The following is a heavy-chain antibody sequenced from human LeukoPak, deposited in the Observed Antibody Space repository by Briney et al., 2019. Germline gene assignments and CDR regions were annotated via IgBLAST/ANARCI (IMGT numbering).Heavy chain of an antibody. V-gene: IGHV4-34*01. CDR3: ARAPTVEWLSTYIDV. Sequence: SETLSLTCGVYGGSLSGYYWSWIRPSPGKGLEWIGEINHGGITDYNPSLKSRVIISVDTSKNQFSLTLSSVTAADTAVYYCARAPTVEWLSTYIDVWGKGTTVTVSS. CDR1: GGSLSGYY. CDR2: INHGGIT. J-gene: IGHJ6*03. D-gene: IGHD3-3*01.